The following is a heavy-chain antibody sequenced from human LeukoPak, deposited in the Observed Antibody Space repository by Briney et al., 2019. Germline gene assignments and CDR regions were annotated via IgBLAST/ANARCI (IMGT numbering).Heavy chain of an antibody. CDR2: ISWNSGSI. D-gene: IGHD3-22*01. V-gene: IGHV3-9*01. J-gene: IGHJ4*02. Sequence: GRSLRLPCAASGFTFDDYAMHWVRQAPGKGLEWVSGISWNSGSIGYADSVKGRFTISRDNAKNSLYLQMNSLRAEDTALYYCAKDRSYYDSSGYLDYWGQGTLVTVSS. CDR1: GFTFDDYA. CDR3: AKDRSYYDSSGYLDY.